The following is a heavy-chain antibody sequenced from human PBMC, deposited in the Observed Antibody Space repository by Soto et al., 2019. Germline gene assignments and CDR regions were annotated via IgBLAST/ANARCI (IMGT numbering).Heavy chain of an antibody. D-gene: IGHD2-15*01. V-gene: IGHV3-33*01. CDR2: IWFDGSDK. CDR1: GFTFSSYG. CDR3: ARLYCSASSCYSVGAFDI. J-gene: IGHJ3*02. Sequence: PGGSLRLSCAASGFTFSSYGMHWVRQAPGKGLEWVELIWFDGSDKYYTESVKGRFTISRDNSKSTLYLQMNSLRAEDTAVYYCARLYCSASSCYSVGAFDIRGQGTMVTVSS.